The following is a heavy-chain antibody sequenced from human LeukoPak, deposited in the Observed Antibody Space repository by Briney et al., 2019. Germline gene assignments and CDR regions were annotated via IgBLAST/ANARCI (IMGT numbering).Heavy chain of an antibody. CDR3: AKDSASSWLPDY. D-gene: IGHD6-13*01. CDR1: GFTVSSNY. V-gene: IGHV3-53*01. J-gene: IGHJ4*02. CDR2: IYSGGST. Sequence: GGSLRLSCAASGFTVSSNYMSWVRQAPGKGLEWVSVIYSGGSTYYADSVKGRFTISRDNSKNTLYLQMNSLRAEDTAVYYCAKDSASSWLPDYWGQGTLVTVSS.